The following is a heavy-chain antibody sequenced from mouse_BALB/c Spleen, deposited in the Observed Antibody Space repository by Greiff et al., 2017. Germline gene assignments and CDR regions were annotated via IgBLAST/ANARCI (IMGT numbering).Heavy chain of an antibody. CDR2: ILPGSGST. CDR3: AMSTMITTSYYYAMDY. V-gene: IGHV1-9*01. J-gene: IGHJ4*01. D-gene: IGHD2-4*01. Sequence: QVQLQQSGPELVKPGASVKMSCKASGYTFSSYWIEWVKQRPGHGLEWIGEILPGSGSTNYNEKFKGKATFTADTSSNTAYMQLSSLTSEDSAVYYCAMSTMITTSYYYAMDYWGQGTSVTVSS. CDR1: GYTFSSYW.